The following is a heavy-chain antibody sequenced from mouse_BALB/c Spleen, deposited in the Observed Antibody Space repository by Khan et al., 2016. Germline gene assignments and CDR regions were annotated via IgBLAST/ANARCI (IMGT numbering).Heavy chain of an antibody. CDR2: ISYSDST. D-gene: IGHD2-4*01. Sequence: EVKLLESGPGLVKPSQSLSLTCTVTGYSITSDYAWNWIRQFPGNKLEWMGYISYSDSTNYNPSLKSRISITRDTSKNQFFLQLNSVTTEDTATYYRARGKITTFDYWGQGTTLT. CDR3: ARGKITTFDY. CDR1: GYSITSDYA. V-gene: IGHV3-2*02. J-gene: IGHJ2*01.